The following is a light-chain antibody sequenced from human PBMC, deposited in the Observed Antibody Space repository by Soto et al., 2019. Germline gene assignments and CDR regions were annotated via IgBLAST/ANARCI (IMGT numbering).Light chain of an antibody. CDR3: ISYAGSNKPA. CDR1: SSDVGGYNY. Sequence: SVLTQPPSASGSPGQSVAISCRGTSSDVGGYNYVSWYQQHPGKAPKLMIYDVNKRPSGVPDRFSGSKSGNTASLTVSGLQAEDEADYYCISYAGSNKPAFGGGTKLTVL. V-gene: IGLV2-8*01. J-gene: IGLJ2*01. CDR2: DVN.